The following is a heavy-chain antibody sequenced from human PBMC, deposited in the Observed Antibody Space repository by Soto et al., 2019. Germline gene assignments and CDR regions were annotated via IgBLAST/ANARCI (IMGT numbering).Heavy chain of an antibody. CDR3: AKELQRGMDV. D-gene: IGHD4-4*01. V-gene: IGHV1-2*02. CDR2: VHPNSGGT. CDR1: GYTFSVYH. J-gene: IGHJ6*02. Sequence: ASVKVSCKASGYTFSVYHMHWVRQDPGQGLEWMGWVHPNSGGTNYAQSFEGRVTMTRDTSINTAYMELSRLTSDDTAVYYCAKELQRGMDVWGQGTTVTV.